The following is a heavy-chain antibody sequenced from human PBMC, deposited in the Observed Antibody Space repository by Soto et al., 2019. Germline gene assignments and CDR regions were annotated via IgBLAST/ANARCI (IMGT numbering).Heavy chain of an antibody. CDR3: ARDAGQQQLDAFDI. CDR1: GGSFSGYY. J-gene: IGHJ3*02. CDR2: INHSGST. V-gene: IGHV4-34*01. D-gene: IGHD6-13*01. Sequence: SETLSLTCAVYGGSFSGYYWSWIRQPPGKGLEWIGEINHSGSTNYNPSLKSRVTISVDTSKNQFSLKLSSVTAADTAVYYCARDAGQQQLDAFDIWGQETMVTVSS.